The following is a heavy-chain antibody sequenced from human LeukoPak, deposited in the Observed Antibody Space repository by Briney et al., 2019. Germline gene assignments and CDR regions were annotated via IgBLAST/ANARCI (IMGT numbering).Heavy chain of an antibody. J-gene: IGHJ4*02. CDR1: GFTFDDYA. CDR3: AKDARRTFGLSSGLYRGSYYFDY. D-gene: IGHD6-19*01. V-gene: IGHV3-20*04. Sequence: GGSLRLSCAASGFTFDDYAMSWVRQAPGKGLEWVSGTNWNGGSTGYADSVKGRFTISRDNAKNSLYLQMNSLRPEDTAVYYCAKDARRTFGLSSGLYRGSYYFDYWGQGTLVTVSS. CDR2: TNWNGGST.